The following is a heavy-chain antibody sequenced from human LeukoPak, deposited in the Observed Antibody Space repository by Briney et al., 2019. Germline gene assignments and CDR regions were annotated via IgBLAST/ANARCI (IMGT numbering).Heavy chain of an antibody. CDR1: GFTFSSYW. J-gene: IGHJ4*02. D-gene: IGHD3-10*01. CDR3: ARDKGYGSDY. Sequence: GGSLRLSCAASGFTFSSYWMSWVRQAPGKGLEWVANIRQDGSEKYYVDSVKGRFTISRDNAKNSLYLQMSSLRAEDTAMYYCARDKGYGSDYWGPGVQVTVSS. V-gene: IGHV3-7*01. CDR2: IRQDGSEK.